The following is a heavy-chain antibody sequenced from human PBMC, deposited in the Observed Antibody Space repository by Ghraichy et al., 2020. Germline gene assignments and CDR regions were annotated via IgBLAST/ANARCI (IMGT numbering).Heavy chain of an antibody. D-gene: IGHD3-22*01. CDR3: ARERRSSQPLGDMIVVGEFDY. CDR2: TYYRSKWYN. Sequence: SQTLSLTCAISGDSVSSNSAAWNWIRQSPSRGLEWLGRTYYRSKWYNDYAVSVKSRITINPDTSKNQFSLQLNSVTPEDTAVYYCARERRSSQPLGDMIVVGEFDYWGQGTLVTVSS. V-gene: IGHV6-1*01. CDR1: GDSVSSNSAA. J-gene: IGHJ4*02.